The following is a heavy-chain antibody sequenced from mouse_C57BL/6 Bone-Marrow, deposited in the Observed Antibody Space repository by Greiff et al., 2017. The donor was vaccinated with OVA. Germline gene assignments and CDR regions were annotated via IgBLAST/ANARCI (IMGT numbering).Heavy chain of an antibody. D-gene: IGHD1-1*01. Sequence: VQLQQSGAELVRPGTSVKVSCKASGYAFTNYLIEWVKQRPGQGLEWIGVINPGSGGTNYNEKFKGKATLTADKSSSTAYMQLSSLTSEDSAVYFCARSLDTVVAKGFDYWGQGTTLTVSS. CDR3: ARSLDTVVAKGFDY. V-gene: IGHV1-54*01. CDR2: INPGSGGT. CDR1: GYAFTNYL. J-gene: IGHJ2*01.